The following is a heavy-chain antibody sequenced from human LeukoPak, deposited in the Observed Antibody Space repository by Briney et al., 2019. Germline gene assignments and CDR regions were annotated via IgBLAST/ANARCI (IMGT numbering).Heavy chain of an antibody. CDR3: ARGLYYDFWSGGAFDY. Sequence: GGSLRLSCAASGFTVSSNYMSWVRQAPGKGLEWVSVIYSGGSTYYADSVKGRFTISRDNSKNTLYLQMNSLRAEDTAVYYCARGLYYDFWSGGAFDYWGQGTLVTVSS. J-gene: IGHJ4*02. CDR2: IYSGGST. D-gene: IGHD3-3*01. CDR1: GFTVSSNY. V-gene: IGHV3-66*01.